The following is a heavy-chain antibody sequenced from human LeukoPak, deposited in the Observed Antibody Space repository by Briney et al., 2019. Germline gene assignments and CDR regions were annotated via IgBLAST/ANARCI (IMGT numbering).Heavy chain of an antibody. Sequence: ASVKVSCKASGYTFTGYYMHWVRQAPGQGLEWMGWINPNSGGTNYAQKFQGRVTMTRDTSISTAYMELSRLRSDDTAVYYCARDRYSGSLYFDYWGQGTLVTVSS. D-gene: IGHD1-26*01. CDR1: GYTFTGYY. J-gene: IGHJ4*02. CDR3: ARDRYSGSLYFDY. V-gene: IGHV1-2*02. CDR2: INPNSGGT.